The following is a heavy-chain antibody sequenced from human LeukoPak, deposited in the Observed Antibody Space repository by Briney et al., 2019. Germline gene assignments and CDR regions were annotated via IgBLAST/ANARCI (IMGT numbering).Heavy chain of an antibody. Sequence: PGGSLRLSCAASGFTFSSYWMHWVRQAPGKGLEWVSAISGSGGSTYYADSVKGRFTIPRDNSKNTLYLQMNSLRAEDTAVYYCAKDLGVVVPEYAFDIWGQGTMVTVSS. CDR1: GFTFSSYW. V-gene: IGHV3-23*01. CDR2: ISGSGGST. CDR3: AKDLGVVVPEYAFDI. D-gene: IGHD2-21*01. J-gene: IGHJ3*02.